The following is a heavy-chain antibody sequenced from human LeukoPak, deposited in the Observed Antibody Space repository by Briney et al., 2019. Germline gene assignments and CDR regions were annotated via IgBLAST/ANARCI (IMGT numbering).Heavy chain of an antibody. V-gene: IGHV3-64*01. CDR3: ARTDYGASGAFDI. CDR1: GFTFSSYA. D-gene: IGHD4-17*01. Sequence: PGGSLRLSCAASGFTFSSYAMHWVRQAPGKGLEYVSAISSNGGSTYYANSVKGRFTISRDNSKNTLYLQMGSLRAEDMAVYYCARTDYGASGAFDIWGQGTMVTVSS. J-gene: IGHJ3*02. CDR2: ISSNGGST.